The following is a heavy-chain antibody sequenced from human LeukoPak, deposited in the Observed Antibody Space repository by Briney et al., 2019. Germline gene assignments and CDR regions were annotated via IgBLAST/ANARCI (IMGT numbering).Heavy chain of an antibody. J-gene: IGHJ4*02. CDR1: GFTFSSYA. Sequence: GGSLRLSCAASGFTFSSYAMSWVRQAPGKGLEWVSAISGSGGSTYYADSVKGRFTISRDNSKNTLYLQMNSLRAEDTAVYYCAKEEGIAAAQRGEPFDYWGQGTLVTASS. V-gene: IGHV3-23*01. D-gene: IGHD6-13*01. CDR2: ISGSGGST. CDR3: AKEEGIAAAQRGEPFDY.